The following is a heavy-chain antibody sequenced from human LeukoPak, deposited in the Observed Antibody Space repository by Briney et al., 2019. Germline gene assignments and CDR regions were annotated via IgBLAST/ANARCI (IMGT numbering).Heavy chain of an antibody. V-gene: IGHV4-38-2*02. CDR3: ARRSYSYGPCYFDY. D-gene: IGHD5-18*01. CDR1: GYSISSGYY. J-gene: IGHJ4*02. Sequence: PSETLSLTCTVSGYSISSGYYWGWIRQPPGKGLEWIGSIYHSGSTYYNPSLKSRATISVDTSKNQFSLKLSSVTAADTAVYYCARRSYSYGPCYFDYWGQGTLVTVSS. CDR2: IYHSGST.